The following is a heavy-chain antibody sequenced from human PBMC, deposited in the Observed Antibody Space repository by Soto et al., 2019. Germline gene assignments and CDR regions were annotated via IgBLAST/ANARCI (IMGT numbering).Heavy chain of an antibody. V-gene: IGHV3-48*02. D-gene: IGHD3-3*01. CDR2: ISSSSSTI. Sequence: GGSLRLSCASSVFTFSSYSMNWVRQAPGKGLEWVSYISSSSSTIYYADSVKGRFTISRDNAKNSLYLQMNSLRDEDTAVYYCAREASYYDFWSGYAIWGQGTMVTVS. CDR1: VFTFSSYS. CDR3: AREASYYDFWSGYAI. J-gene: IGHJ3*02.